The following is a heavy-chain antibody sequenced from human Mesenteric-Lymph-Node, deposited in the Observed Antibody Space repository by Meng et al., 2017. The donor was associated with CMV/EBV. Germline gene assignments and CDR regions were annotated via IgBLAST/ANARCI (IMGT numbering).Heavy chain of an antibody. CDR1: GFTFSSYA. Sequence: GESLKISCAASGFTFSSYAMSWVRQAPGKGLEWGSAISGSGGSTYYADSVKGRFTISRDNSKNTLYLQMNSLRAEDTAVYYCARTNTYYYDSSGLLFGAPWGQGTLVTVSS. CDR2: ISGSGGST. CDR3: ARTNTYYYDSSGLLFGAP. V-gene: IGHV3-23*01. J-gene: IGHJ5*02. D-gene: IGHD3-22*01.